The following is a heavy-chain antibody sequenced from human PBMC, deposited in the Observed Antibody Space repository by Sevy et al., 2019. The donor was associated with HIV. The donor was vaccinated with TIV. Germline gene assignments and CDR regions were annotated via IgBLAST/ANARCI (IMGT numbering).Heavy chain of an antibody. CDR3: VRERAPSITFDI. Sequence: GGSLRLSCEASGFTFNNFPIHWVRQAPGKGLEWVAVVSFDGGSKYYADSVRGRFTVSRDNSKNTVYLQLNSLRAEDTAVYYCVRERAPSITFDIWGQGTLVTVSS. V-gene: IGHV3-30-3*01. CDR2: VSFDGGSK. D-gene: IGHD3-16*01. CDR1: GFTFNNFP. J-gene: IGHJ3*02.